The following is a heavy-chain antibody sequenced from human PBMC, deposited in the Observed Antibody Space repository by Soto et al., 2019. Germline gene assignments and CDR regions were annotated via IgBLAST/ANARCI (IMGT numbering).Heavy chain of an antibody. J-gene: IGHJ6*02. CDR3: ARDCGDKDYYSYGMAV. V-gene: IGHV3-11*01. Sequence: SLRVPCAGSGCRFSQDYKSWIRQAPGKGLEWVSYISSGGNTIYYADSVKGRFTISRDNAKNSMYLQMNSLRAEDTAVYYCARDCGDKDYYSYGMAVWGQGT. D-gene: IGHD4-17*01. CDR1: GCRFSQDY. CDR2: ISSGGNTI.